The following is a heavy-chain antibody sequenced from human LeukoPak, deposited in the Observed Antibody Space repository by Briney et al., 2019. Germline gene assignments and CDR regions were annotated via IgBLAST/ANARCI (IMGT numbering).Heavy chain of an antibody. D-gene: IGHD2-2*02. CDR1: GYTFTSYG. CDR3: ARDSTEECQLPYGAYNWFDP. J-gene: IGHJ5*02. V-gene: IGHV1-18*01. Sequence: ASVKVSCKASGYTFTSYGISWVRQAPGQGLEWMGWISAYNGNTNYAQKLQGRVTMTTDTSTSTAYMELRSLRSDDTAVYYCARDSTEECQLPYGAYNWFDPWGQGTLVTVSS. CDR2: ISAYNGNT.